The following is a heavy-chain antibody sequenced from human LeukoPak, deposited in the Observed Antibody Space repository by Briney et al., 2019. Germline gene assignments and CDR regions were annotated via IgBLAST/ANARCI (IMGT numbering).Heavy chain of an antibody. CDR1: GGSISSGFYY. CDR3: ARVPVTSGWFDP. V-gene: IGHV4-31*03. D-gene: IGHD4-11*01. J-gene: IGHJ5*02. Sequence: SETLSLTCTVSGGSISSGFYYWSWIRQHPGKGLEWIGYIYYSGSTYYNPSLKSRVTMSVDTSKNQFSLKLSSVTAADTAVYYCARVPVTSGWFDPWGQGTLVTASS. CDR2: IYYSGST.